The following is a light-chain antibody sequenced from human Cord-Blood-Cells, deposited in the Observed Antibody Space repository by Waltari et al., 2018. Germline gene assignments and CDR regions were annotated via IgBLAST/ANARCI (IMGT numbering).Light chain of an antibody. CDR3: SSYTSSSTFYV. CDR1: SSDVGGYNY. V-gene: IGLV2-11*01. CDR2: DVS. Sequence: GSPGQSVTISCTGTSSDVGGYNYVSWYQQHPGKAPKLMIYDVSKRPSGVPDRFSGSKSGNTASLTISGLQAEDEADYYCSSYTSSSTFYVFGTGTKVTVL. J-gene: IGLJ1*01.